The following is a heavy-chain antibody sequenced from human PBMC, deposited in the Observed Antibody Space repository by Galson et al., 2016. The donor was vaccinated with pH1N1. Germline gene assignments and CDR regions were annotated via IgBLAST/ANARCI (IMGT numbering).Heavy chain of an antibody. CDR3: AKSEAARPPYMDV. CDR1: GGSISSYY. V-gene: IGHV4-59*01. J-gene: IGHJ6*03. D-gene: IGHD6-6*01. Sequence: SETLSLTCSVSGGSISSYYWSYIRQPPGKGLEWIGYIYYSADYSGSTNYNPSLKSRVTISVDTSKNQLSLKLRSVTAADTAVYYCAKSEAARPPYMDVWGKGTTVTVSS. CDR2: IYYSADYSGST.